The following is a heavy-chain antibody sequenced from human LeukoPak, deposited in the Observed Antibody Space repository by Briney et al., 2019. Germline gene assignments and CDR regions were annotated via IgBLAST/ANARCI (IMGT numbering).Heavy chain of an antibody. CDR3: ARLYYDYVWGSYRFDY. J-gene: IGHJ4*02. D-gene: IGHD3-16*02. Sequence: SQTLSLTCTVSGGSISSGNYYWSWIRQPAGKGLEWIGHIYTSGSTSYNPSLKSRVTISVDTSKNQFSLKLSSVTAADTAVYYCARLYYDYVWGSYRFDYWGQGTLVTVSS. CDR2: IYTSGST. V-gene: IGHV4-61*09. CDR1: GGSISSGNYY.